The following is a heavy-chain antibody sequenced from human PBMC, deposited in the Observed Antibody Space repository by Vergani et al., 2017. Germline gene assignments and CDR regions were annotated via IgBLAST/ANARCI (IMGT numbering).Heavy chain of an antibody. CDR2: IYYSGST. J-gene: IGHJ5*02. D-gene: IGHD3-10*01. CDR1: GGSISSSSYY. V-gene: IGHV4-39*07. Sequence: QLQLQESGPGLVKPSETLSLTCTVSGGSISSSSYYWGWIRQPPGKGLEWIGSIYYSGSTNYNPSLKSRVTMSVDTSKNQFSLKLSSVTAADTAVYYCARGAKDRGVDPWGQGTLVTVSS. CDR3: ARGAKDRGVDP.